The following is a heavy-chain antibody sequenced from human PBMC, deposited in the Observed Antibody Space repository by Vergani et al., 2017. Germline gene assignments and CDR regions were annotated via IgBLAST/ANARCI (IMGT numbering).Heavy chain of an antibody. CDR3: ARGASGDYVSSFDY. J-gene: IGHJ4*02. D-gene: IGHD4-17*01. V-gene: IGHV3-30-3*01. CDR1: GFTFSSYA. CDR2: ISYDGSNK. Sequence: PASGFTFSSYAMHWVRQAPGKGLEWVAVISYDGSNKYYADSVKGRFTISRDNSNNTLYLQMNSLRAEDTAVYYCARGASGDYVSSFDYWGQGTLVTVSS.